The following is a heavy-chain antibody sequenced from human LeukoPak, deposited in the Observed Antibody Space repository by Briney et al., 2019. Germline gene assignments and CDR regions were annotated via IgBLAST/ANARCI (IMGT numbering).Heavy chain of an antibody. Sequence: GESLKVSCKGSGYSFTSYWISWVRQMPGKGLEWMGRIDPRDSYTNYSPSFQGHVTISVDKSISTAHLQWSSLKASDTAMYYCARRSATAGFDYWGQGTLVTVSS. J-gene: IGHJ4*02. CDR2: IDPRDSYT. V-gene: IGHV5-10-1*01. D-gene: IGHD6-13*01. CDR1: GYSFTSYW. CDR3: ARRSATAGFDY.